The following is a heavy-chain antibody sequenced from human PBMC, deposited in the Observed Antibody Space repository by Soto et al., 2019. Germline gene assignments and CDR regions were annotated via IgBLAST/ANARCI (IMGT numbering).Heavy chain of an antibody. CDR2: ISAYNGNT. CDR1: GYTFTSYG. Sequence: ASVKVSCKASGYTFTSYGISWVLQAPGQGLEWMGWISAYNGNTNYAQKLQGRVTMTTDTSTSTAYMELRSLRSDDTAVYYCARDFDTAMVTNAFDIWGQGTMVTVSS. CDR3: ARDFDTAMVTNAFDI. J-gene: IGHJ3*02. D-gene: IGHD5-18*01. V-gene: IGHV1-18*01.